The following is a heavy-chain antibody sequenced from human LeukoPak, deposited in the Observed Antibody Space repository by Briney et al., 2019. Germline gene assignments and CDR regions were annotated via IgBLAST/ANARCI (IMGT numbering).Heavy chain of an antibody. V-gene: IGHV4-4*07. CDR3: ASGTYSSSWGCYDY. CDR2: IYTSGST. J-gene: IGHJ4*02. CDR1: GGSISSYY. Sequence: SETLSLTCTVSGGSISSYYWSWIRQPAGKGLEWIGRIYTSGSTNYNPSLKSRVTMSVDTSKNQFSLKLSSVTAADTAVYHCASGTYSSSWGCYDYWGQGTLVTVSS. D-gene: IGHD6-13*01.